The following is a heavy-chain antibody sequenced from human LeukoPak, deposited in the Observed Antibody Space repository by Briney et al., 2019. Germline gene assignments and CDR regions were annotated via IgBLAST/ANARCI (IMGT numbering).Heavy chain of an antibody. V-gene: IGHV1-69*05. J-gene: IGHJ4*02. Sequence: SVKVSCKASGGTFSSYAISWVRQAPGQGLEWMGGIIPIFGTANYAQKFQGRVTITTDESTSTAYKELSSLRSEDTAVYYCARGGGGFGELWEFDYWGQGTLVTVSS. CDR3: ARGGGGFGELWEFDY. CDR2: IIPIFGTA. CDR1: GGTFSSYA. D-gene: IGHD3-10*01.